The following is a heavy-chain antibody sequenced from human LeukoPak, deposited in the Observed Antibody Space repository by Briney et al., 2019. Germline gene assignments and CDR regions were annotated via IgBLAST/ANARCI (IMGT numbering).Heavy chain of an antibody. J-gene: IGHJ4*02. V-gene: IGHV4-39*01. CDR1: GGSIISSTYY. D-gene: IGHD3-10*01. CDR2: IFHSGNT. Sequence: SSETLSLTCTVSGGSIISSTYYWGWIRQPPGKGLEWIGTIFHSGNTYYNPSLQSRVTISVDTSKNQFSLKLSSVTAADTAVYYCARQPITYGSGRFFDYWGQGTLVTVSS. CDR3: ARQPITYGSGRFFDY.